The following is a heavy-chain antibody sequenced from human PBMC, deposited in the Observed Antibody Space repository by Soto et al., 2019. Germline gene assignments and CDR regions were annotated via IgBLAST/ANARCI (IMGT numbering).Heavy chain of an antibody. J-gene: IGHJ4*02. D-gene: IGHD3-10*01. Sequence: QVQLVQSGADVQRPGSSVRVACKASGDTFNFYSINWVRQAPGLGLQWMGSINPILSMSNYAPRFQRRVTMTADKSTSTAYMELSSLRSEDTAMYYCAASYGSGYRAFDAWGQGALVTVSS. V-gene: IGHV1-69*02. CDR1: GDTFNFYS. CDR2: INPILSMS. CDR3: AASYGSGYRAFDA.